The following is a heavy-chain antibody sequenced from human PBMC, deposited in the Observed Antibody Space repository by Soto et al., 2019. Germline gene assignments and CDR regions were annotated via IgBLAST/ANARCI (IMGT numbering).Heavy chain of an antibody. CDR3: ACSARYSSSSEFPSKYYYYYYMDV. Sequence: GASVKVSCKASGYTFTSYDINWVQQATGQGLEWMGWMNPNSGNTGYAQKFQGRVTMTRNTSISTAYMELSSLRSEDTAVYYCACSARYSSSSEFPSKYYYYYYMDVWGKGTTVTVSS. V-gene: IGHV1-8*01. CDR2: MNPNSGNT. J-gene: IGHJ6*03. D-gene: IGHD6-6*01. CDR1: GYTFTSYD.